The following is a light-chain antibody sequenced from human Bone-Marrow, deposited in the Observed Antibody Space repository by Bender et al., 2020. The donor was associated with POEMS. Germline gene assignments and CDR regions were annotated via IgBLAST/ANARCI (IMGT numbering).Light chain of an antibody. CDR3: SSYTSSSTYV. Sequence: QSALTQPASVSGSPGQSITISCTGTSSDVGGYKYVSWYQQYPGKAPKIMIYEVSNRPSGVSNRFSGSKSGNTASLTISGLQAEDEGDYFCSSYTSSSTYVFGSGTKVTVL. CDR1: SSDVGGYKY. CDR2: EVS. V-gene: IGLV2-14*01. J-gene: IGLJ1*01.